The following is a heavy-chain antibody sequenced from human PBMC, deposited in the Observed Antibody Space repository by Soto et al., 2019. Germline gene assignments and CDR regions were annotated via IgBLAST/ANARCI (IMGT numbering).Heavy chain of an antibody. CDR1: GYSFTSYW. Sequence: PGDSLKISCKGSGYSFTSYWIGWVRQMPGKGLEWMGIIYPGDSDTRYSPSFQGQVTISADKSISTAYLQWSSLKASDTAMYYCARPTYYDYIWGSTPALFDYWGQGTLVTVSS. CDR2: IYPGDSDT. D-gene: IGHD3-16*01. J-gene: IGHJ4*02. CDR3: ARPTYYDYIWGSTPALFDY. V-gene: IGHV5-51*01.